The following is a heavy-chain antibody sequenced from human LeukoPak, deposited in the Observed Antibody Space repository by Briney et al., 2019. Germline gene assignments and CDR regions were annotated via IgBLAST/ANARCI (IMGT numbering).Heavy chain of an antibody. D-gene: IGHD6-19*01. V-gene: IGHV3-23*01. J-gene: IGHJ4*02. CDR1: GFTFSSYA. CDR3: AKLKQWQPQRYFFEY. CDR2: FSGTSTN. Sequence: GGSLRLSCAASGFTFSSYAMSWVRQAPGKGLEGVSTFSGTSTNSYTDAVKGGVTISRDNSKNTLYLQMNSLRAEDTAVYYCAKLKQWQPQRYFFEYWGQGALVTVAS.